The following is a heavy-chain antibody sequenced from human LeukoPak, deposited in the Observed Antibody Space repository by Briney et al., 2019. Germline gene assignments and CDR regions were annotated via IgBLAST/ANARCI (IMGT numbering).Heavy chain of an antibody. J-gene: IGHJ6*03. CDR2: IYPGGSDT. Sequence: PGESLKISCKGSGYSFTSYWIGWVRQMPGKGLEWMGIIYPGGSDTRYSPSFQGQVTISADKSISTAYLQWSSLKASDTAMYYCARATTYLSELLWFGESKNYYYYMDVWGKGTTVTISS. V-gene: IGHV5-51*01. CDR1: GYSFTSYW. D-gene: IGHD3-10*01. CDR3: ARATTYLSELLWFGESKNYYYYMDV.